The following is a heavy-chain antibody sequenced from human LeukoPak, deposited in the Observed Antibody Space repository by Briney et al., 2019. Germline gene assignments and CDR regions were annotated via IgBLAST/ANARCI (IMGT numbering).Heavy chain of an antibody. CDR1: EFTFTDYA. D-gene: IGHD3-22*01. Sequence: PGGSLRLSCVASEFTFTDYAMNWVRQGARKGLEWVSGIRGRGIRTFYADSVKGRFTISRDNSKNTLYLQMNSLRADDTAVYYCVVDEFLENFDSSGFVHWGQGTVVTVSS. V-gene: IGHV3-23*01. J-gene: IGHJ5*02. CDR3: VVDEFLENFDSSGFVH. CDR2: IRGRGIRT.